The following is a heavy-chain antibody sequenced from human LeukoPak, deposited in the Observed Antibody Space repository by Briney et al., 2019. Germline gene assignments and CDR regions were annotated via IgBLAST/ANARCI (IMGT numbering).Heavy chain of an antibody. CDR2: IYTSVST. V-gene: IGHV4-4*07. J-gene: IGHJ6*02. CDR1: GGSTSSYY. CDR3: ARVSSGWTISGYYYGMDL. Sequence: PSETLSLTCTVSGGSTSSYYWSWIRQPAGEGLEWIGRIYTSVSTNYNPSLKSRVTMSVDTSKNQFSLKLSSVTAADTAVYYCARVSSGWTISGYYYGMDLWGQGNTVTVS. D-gene: IGHD6-19*01.